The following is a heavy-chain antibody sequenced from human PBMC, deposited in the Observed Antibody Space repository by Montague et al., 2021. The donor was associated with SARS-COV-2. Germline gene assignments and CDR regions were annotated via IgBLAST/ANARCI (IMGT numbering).Heavy chain of an antibody. Sequence: SLRLSCAASGFTFSSYEMNWVRQAPGKGLEWVSYISSSGSTIYYADSVKGRFTISRDNAKNSLYLQMNSLRAEDTAVYYCAREPRETGSDWYYDFWSGYSLPRGYYYGMDVWGQGTTVTVSS. J-gene: IGHJ6*02. CDR2: ISSSGSTI. CDR3: AREPRETGSDWYYDFWSGYSLPRGYYYGMDV. CDR1: GFTFSSYE. D-gene: IGHD3-3*01. V-gene: IGHV3-48*03.